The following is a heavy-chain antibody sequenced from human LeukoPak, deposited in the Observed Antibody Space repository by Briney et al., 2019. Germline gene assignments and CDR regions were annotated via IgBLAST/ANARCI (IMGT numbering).Heavy chain of an antibody. D-gene: IGHD3-3*01. CDR1: GGSISSYY. Sequence: PSETLSLTCTVSGGSISSYYWSWIRQPPGKGLEWIGYIYYSGSTNYNPSLMSRVTISVDTSKNQFSLKLSSVTAADTAVYYCARRSTIFGVVIKVFYGMDVWGQGTTVTVSS. CDR2: IYYSGST. CDR3: ARRSTIFGVVIKVFYGMDV. V-gene: IGHV4-59*12. J-gene: IGHJ6*02.